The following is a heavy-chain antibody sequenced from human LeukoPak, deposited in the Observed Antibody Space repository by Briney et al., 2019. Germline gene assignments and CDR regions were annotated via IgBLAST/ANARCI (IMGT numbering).Heavy chain of an antibody. V-gene: IGHV3-23*01. J-gene: IGHJ6*03. CDR1: DFSFITYA. D-gene: IGHD5-24*01. CDR3: AGGDPQIDGYNYAAYYYYMDV. Sequence: PGGSLRLSCAASDFSFITYAMSWVRQAPGKGLEWVSTISGGGDATYYADSVKGRFTISRDNAKNSLYLQMNSLRAEDTAVYYCAGGDPQIDGYNYAAYYYYMDVWGKGTTVTVSS. CDR2: ISGGGDAT.